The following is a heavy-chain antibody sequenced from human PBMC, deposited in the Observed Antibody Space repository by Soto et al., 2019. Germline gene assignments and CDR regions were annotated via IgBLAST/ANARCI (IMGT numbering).Heavy chain of an antibody. Sequence: GGSLRLSCAASGFTFSSYSMNWVRQAPGKGLEWVSYISSSSNTIYYADSVKGRFTISRDNVKNSLYLQMNSLRAEDTAVYSCARSCTGGSCYSGLDVWGQGTTVTVSS. CDR2: ISSSSNTI. V-gene: IGHV3-48*01. D-gene: IGHD2-15*01. J-gene: IGHJ6*02. CDR3: ARSCTGGSCYSGLDV. CDR1: GFTFSSYS.